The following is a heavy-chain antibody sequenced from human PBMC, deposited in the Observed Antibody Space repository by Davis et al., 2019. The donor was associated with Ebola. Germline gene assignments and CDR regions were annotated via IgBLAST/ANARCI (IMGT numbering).Heavy chain of an antibody. D-gene: IGHD3-3*01. V-gene: IGHV1-18*04. CDR1: GYTFTSYG. CDR2: ISTYNGNT. CDR3: ARVPRITIFGVVTPNYYYYMDV. J-gene: IGHJ6*03. Sequence: AASVKVSCKASGYTFTSYGISWVRQAPGQGLEWMGWISTYNGNTNYAQKLQGRVTMTTDTSTSTAYMELRSLRSDDTAVYYCARVPRITIFGVVTPNYYYYMDVWGKGTTVTVSS.